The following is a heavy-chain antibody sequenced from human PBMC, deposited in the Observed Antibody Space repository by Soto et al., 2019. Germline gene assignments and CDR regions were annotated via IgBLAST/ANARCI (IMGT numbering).Heavy chain of an antibody. Sequence: QITLKESGPTLVKPTQTLTLTCTFSGFSLSTSGVGVGWIRQPPGKALEWLALIYWDADKRYSPPLKSRLTLTKDTSKNHVVPTMTNMDPVDTATYYCAHSLIPNWGSRGAFDYWGQGTLVTVSS. CDR2: IYWDADK. V-gene: IGHV2-5*02. J-gene: IGHJ4*02. CDR1: GFSLSTSGVG. CDR3: AHSLIPNWGSRGAFDY. D-gene: IGHD7-27*01.